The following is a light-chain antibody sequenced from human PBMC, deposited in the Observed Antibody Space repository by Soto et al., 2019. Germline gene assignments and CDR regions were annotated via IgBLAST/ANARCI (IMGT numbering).Light chain of an antibody. CDR2: GAS. J-gene: IGKJ1*01. Sequence: EIVMTQSPATLSVSPGERATLSCRASQGVSSNVAWYQQKPGQAPRLLIYGASTRATAIPARFSGSGSGTELTLTITILQTEDLAVSYYPQYNNCPPSTFGQGTKVEIK. CDR1: QGVSSN. CDR3: PQYNNCPPST. V-gene: IGKV3-15*01.